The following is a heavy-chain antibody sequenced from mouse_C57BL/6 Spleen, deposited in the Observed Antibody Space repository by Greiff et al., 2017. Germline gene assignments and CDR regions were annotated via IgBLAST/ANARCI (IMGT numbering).Heavy chain of an antibody. Sequence: VQLQQSGGGLVKPGGSLKLSCAASGFTFSSYAMSWVRQTPEKRLEWVATISDGGSYTYYPNNVKGRFTISRDNAKNNLYLQMSHLKSEDTAMYYCARDDDGYGYFDYWGQGTTLTVSS. CDR1: GFTFSSYA. CDR3: ARDDDGYGYFDY. CDR2: ISDGGSYT. V-gene: IGHV5-4*01. D-gene: IGHD2-3*01. J-gene: IGHJ2*01.